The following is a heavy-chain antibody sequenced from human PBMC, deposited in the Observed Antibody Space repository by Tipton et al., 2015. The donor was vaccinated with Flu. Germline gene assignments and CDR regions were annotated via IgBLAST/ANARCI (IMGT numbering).Heavy chain of an antibody. CDR3: ARARAPYSYYAMDV. Sequence: TLSLTCTVSGGSLSSGDYFWSWIRQPPGKGLEWIGYIYYRGNTYYNPSLKSRVSISVDMSKNQFSLELMSVTVADTAVYYCARARAPYSYYAMDVWGQGTTVTVSS. V-gene: IGHV4-30-4*01. CDR1: GGSLSSGDYF. CDR2: IYYRGNT. J-gene: IGHJ6*02.